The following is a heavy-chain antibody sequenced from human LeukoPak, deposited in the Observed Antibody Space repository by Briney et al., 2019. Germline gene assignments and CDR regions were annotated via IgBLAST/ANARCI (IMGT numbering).Heavy chain of an antibody. CDR2: ISSSSSYI. Sequence: GWALRLSCAASGFTFSSYSMNWVRQAPGKGLEWVSSISSSSSYIYYADSVKGRFTISRDNAKNSLYLQMNSLRAEDTAVYYCARFGGGYGMDVWGQGTTVTVSS. V-gene: IGHV3-21*06. D-gene: IGHD2-15*01. J-gene: IGHJ6*02. CDR1: GFTFSSYS. CDR3: ARFGGGYGMDV.